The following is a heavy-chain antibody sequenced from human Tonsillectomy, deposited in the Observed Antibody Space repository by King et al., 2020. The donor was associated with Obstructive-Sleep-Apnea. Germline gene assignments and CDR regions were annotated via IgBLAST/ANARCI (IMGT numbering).Heavy chain of an antibody. J-gene: IGHJ3*02. CDR2: IYYSGST. CDR3: ARDRWSFPGYNSRTGAFDI. V-gene: IGHV4-31*03. D-gene: IGHD6-13*01. Sequence: VQLQESGPGLVKPSQTLSLTCSVSGGSISYGGYYWNWIRQLPGKGLEWIGYIYYSGSTNYNPSLKSRVTISVDTSKNQFSLKLGSVTAADTAVYYCARDRWSFPGYNSRTGAFDIWGQGTMVTVSS. CDR1: GGSISYGGYY.